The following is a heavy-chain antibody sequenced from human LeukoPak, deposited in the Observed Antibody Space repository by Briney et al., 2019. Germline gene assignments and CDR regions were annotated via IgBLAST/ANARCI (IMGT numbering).Heavy chain of an antibody. CDR2: ISSSGSNI. CDR1: GFTLYSYE. D-gene: IGHD3-22*01. J-gene: IGHJ4*02. V-gene: IGHV3-48*03. Sequence: GGSLRLSCAASGFTLYSYEMNWVRQAPGKGLEWVSYISSSGSNIYYADSVKGRFSISRDNSKNTLYLQMNSLRAEDTAVYYCARIYDSSGRRGVVDYWGQGTLVTVSS. CDR3: ARIYDSSGRRGVVDY.